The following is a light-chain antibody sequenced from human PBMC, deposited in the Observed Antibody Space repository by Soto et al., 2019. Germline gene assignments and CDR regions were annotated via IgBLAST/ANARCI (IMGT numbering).Light chain of an antibody. CDR2: DAS. CDR3: QQRSSWPLLT. CDR1: QSVSNY. V-gene: IGKV3-11*01. J-gene: IGKJ4*01. Sequence: EIVLTQSPATLSLSPGERATLSCRASQSVSNYLACFQQKHGQAPRLLIYDASNRATAIPARFSGSGSGTDFTLTISSLEPEDFAVYYCQQRSSWPLLTFGGGTKVEI.